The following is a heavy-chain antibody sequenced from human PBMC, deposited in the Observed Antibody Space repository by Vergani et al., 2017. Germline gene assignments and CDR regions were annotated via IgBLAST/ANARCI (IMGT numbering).Heavy chain of an antibody. D-gene: IGHD6-19*01. CDR3: TTDPSSGWLFDY. CDR2: IWYDGSNK. J-gene: IGHJ4*02. Sequence: VQLVESGGGLVQPGGSLRLSCAASGFTFSSYGMHWVRQAPGKGLEWVAVIWYDGSNKYYADSVKGRFTIPRDNSKNTLYLQMNSLRAEDTAVYYCTTDPSSGWLFDYWGQGTLVTVSS. CDR1: GFTFSSYG. V-gene: IGHV3-33*01.